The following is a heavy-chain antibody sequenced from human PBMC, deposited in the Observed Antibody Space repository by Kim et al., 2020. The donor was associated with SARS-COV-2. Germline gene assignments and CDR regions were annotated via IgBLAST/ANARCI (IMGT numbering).Heavy chain of an antibody. J-gene: IGHJ6*03. V-gene: IGHV3-30*02. D-gene: IGHD5-12*01. CDR3: AKDLRKLRGDNYYYMDV. Sequence: VKGLFTISRDNSKNTLYLQMNSLRAEDTAVYYCAKDLRKLRGDNYYYMDVWGKGTTVTVSS.